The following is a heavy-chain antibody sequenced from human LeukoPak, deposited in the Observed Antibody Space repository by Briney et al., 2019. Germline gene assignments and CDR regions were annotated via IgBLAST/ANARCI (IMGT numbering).Heavy chain of an antibody. CDR3: ARISSSSWFLNWFDP. D-gene: IGHD6-13*01. J-gene: IGHJ5*02. CDR2: IYHSGST. V-gene: IGHV4-59*08. Sequence: SETLSLTCTVSGGSISSYYWSWIRQPPGKGLECIGTIYHSGSTYYNPSLKSRVTISVDTSKNQFSLKLNSVTAADTAVYYCARISSSSWFLNWFDPWGQGTLVTVSS. CDR1: GGSISSYY.